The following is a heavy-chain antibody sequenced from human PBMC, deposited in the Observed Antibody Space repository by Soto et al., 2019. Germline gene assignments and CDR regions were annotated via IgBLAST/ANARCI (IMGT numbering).Heavy chain of an antibody. V-gene: IGHV2-26*01. J-gene: IGHJ5*02. D-gene: IGHD3-3*01. Sequence: QVTLKESGPVLVKPTEPLTLTCTVSGFSLSNARMGVSWIRQPPGKALEWLAHIFSNDEKSYSTSLKSRLTISKDTSKSQVVLTMTNMDPVDTATYYCARIQGGDFWSGSNAWFDPWGQGTLVTVSS. CDR3: ARIQGGDFWSGSNAWFDP. CDR2: IFSNDEK. CDR1: GFSLSNARMG.